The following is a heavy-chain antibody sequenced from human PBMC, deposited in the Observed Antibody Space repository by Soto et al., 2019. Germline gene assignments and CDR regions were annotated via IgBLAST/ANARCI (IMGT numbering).Heavy chain of an antibody. Sequence: QVQLVQSGAEVKKPGSSVKVSCKASGGVFRNYAINWVRQAPGQGLEWMGGIIPVFGTADYPQKFQGRVTITADESTTTAYMELTSLKTEDTAVYFCARDRWRSYSFDSRGQGTLVTVAS. V-gene: IGHV1-69*01. CDR3: ARDRWRSYSFDS. D-gene: IGHD1-26*01. CDR1: GGVFRNYA. CDR2: IIPVFGTA. J-gene: IGHJ5*01.